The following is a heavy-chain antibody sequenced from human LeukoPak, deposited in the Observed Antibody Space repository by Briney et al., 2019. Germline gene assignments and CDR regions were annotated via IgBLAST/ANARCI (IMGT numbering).Heavy chain of an antibody. J-gene: IGHJ4*02. D-gene: IGHD6-13*01. CDR1: GFTFSSSA. CDR2: VGASGSNT. CDR3: AKAGQPRSIAAAGKYFFDC. Sequence: GGSLRLSCAPSGFTFSSSAMSWVRQAPGKGLGWVSAVGASGSNTYYADSVKGRFTISRDNSKNTLYLQMDSLRAEDTAVYYCAKAGQPRSIAAAGKYFFDCWGQGTLVTVSS. V-gene: IGHV3-23*01.